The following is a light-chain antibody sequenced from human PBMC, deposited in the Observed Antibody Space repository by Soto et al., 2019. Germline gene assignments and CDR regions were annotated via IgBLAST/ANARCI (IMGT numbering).Light chain of an antibody. CDR3: QQYYNTPLT. J-gene: IGKJ4*01. CDR2: WAS. CDR1: QRVLYNPNNKNY. V-gene: IGKV4-1*01. Sequence: DIVMTQSPESLAVSLGERATINFKSIQRVLYNPNNKNYLVWYQQKPGQPPKLLIYWASTRESGVPDRFSGSGSGTDFTLTISSLQAEDVAVYYCQQYYNTPLTFGGGTKVDIK.